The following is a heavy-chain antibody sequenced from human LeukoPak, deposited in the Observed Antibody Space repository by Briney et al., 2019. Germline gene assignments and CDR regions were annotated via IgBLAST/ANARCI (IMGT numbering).Heavy chain of an antibody. CDR3: ARKYYDFWSGYTKRGVWFDP. CDR1: GYSFTSYW. V-gene: IGHV5-51*01. J-gene: IGHJ5*02. CDR2: IYPGDSDT. D-gene: IGHD3-3*01. Sequence: GESLKISCKGSGYSFTSYWIGWVRQMPGKGLEWMGIIYPGDSDTRYSPSFQGQITISADKSISTAYLQWSSLKASDTAMYYCARKYYDFWSGYTKRGVWFDPWGQGTLVTVSS.